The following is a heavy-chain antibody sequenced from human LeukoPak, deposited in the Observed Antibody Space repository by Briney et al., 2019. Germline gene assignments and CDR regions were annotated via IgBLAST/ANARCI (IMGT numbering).Heavy chain of an antibody. CDR2: ISGSGGST. CDR1: GGSISSYY. V-gene: IGHV3-23*01. CDR3: AKVVLRYSPPGY. J-gene: IGHJ4*02. Sequence: PSETLSLTCTVSGGSISSYYWSWVRQAPGKGLEWVSAISGSGGSTYYADSVKGRFTISRDNSKNTLYLQMNSLRAEDTAVYYCAKVVLRYSPPGYWGQGTLVTVSS. D-gene: IGHD3-9*01.